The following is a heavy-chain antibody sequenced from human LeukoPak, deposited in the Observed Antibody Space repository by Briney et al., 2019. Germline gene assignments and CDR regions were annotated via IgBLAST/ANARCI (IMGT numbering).Heavy chain of an antibody. D-gene: IGHD4-17*01. V-gene: IGHV4-59*01. J-gene: IGHJ5*02. CDR2: VYHSGNT. CDR3: ARRISGDYGNWLDP. Sequence: SETLSLTCTVSGGSISNYYWNWIRQPPGKRLEWIGSVYHSGNTNYNPSLGSRVTMSVDTSKNQFSLKLNSVTATDTAVYYCARRISGDYGNWLDPWGQGALVTVSS. CDR1: GGSISNYY.